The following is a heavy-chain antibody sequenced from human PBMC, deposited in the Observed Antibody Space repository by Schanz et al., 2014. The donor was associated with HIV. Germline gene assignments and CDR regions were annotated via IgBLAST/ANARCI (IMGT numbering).Heavy chain of an antibody. V-gene: IGHV1-18*01. D-gene: IGHD3-9*01. CDR3: AKGHDWPGPQLDH. J-gene: IGHJ4*03. CDR1: GYTFASYG. CDR2: ISPYNGDR. Sequence: VQLLQSGAEVKKPGASVKVSCKTSGYTFASYGITWVRQAPGQGLDWVGWISPYNGDRKYDQKFQGRVTLTTDTSXXPAYMELRSLRSDDTAVYYCAKGHDWPGPQLDHWGHGSLVIVSS.